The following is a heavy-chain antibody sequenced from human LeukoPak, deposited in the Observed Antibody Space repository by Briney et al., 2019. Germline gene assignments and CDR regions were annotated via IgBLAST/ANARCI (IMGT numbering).Heavy chain of an antibody. D-gene: IGHD2-21*01. CDR2: ITGSGARA. V-gene: IGHV3-23*01. Sequence: PGGSLRLSCAASGITSSAPAMSWLRQAPGKRLEWGSGITGSGARAYYADSVKDRFTISRDNSKNTLYLQMNSLRAEDTAKYYCAKDVVQNYFYGMDVWGQGTTVTVSS. CDR3: AKDVVQNYFYGMDV. J-gene: IGHJ6*02. CDR1: GITSSAPA.